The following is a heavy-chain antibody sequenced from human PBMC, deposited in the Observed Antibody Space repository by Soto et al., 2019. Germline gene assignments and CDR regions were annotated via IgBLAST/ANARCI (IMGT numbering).Heavy chain of an antibody. J-gene: IGHJ3*02. Sequence: PSETLSLTCTVSGDSMTISDFLWGWVRQSPGKGLEWIGGIYYSGSAYYNPSLGSRATLSVDTSRNQFFLSVTSVTAADTAVYYCARPLYANWAFGIWGQGKLVTVSS. V-gene: IGHV4-39*01. CDR2: IYYSGSA. D-gene: IGHD1-1*01. CDR1: GDSMTISDFL. CDR3: ARPLYANWAFGI.